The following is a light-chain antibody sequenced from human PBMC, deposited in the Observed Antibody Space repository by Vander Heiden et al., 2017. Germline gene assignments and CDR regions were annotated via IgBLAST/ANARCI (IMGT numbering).Light chain of an antibody. V-gene: IGKV3D-7*01. CDR2: GAS. J-gene: IGKJ4*01. Sequence: EIVMTQSPATLSLSPSDSATLSCRASQSVSSSYLSWYQQKPGQAPRLLIYGASTRATGIPARFSGSGSGTDFTLTISSLQPEDFAVYYCQQDDNLPLAFGGGTKVEIK. CDR1: QSVSSSY. CDR3: QQDDNLPLA.